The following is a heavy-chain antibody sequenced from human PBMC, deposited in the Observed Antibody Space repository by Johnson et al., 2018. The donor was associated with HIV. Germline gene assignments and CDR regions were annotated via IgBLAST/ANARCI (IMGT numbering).Heavy chain of an antibody. CDR1: GFTVSSNY. CDR3: ARESDILTGYPNAFDI. Sequence: VQLVESGGGLVQPGWSLILSCAASGFTVSSNYMSWVRQAPGKGLEWVSVIYSGGSTYYADSVKGRFTISRDNSKNTLYLQMNSLRAEDTAVYYCARESDILTGYPNAFDIWGQGTMVTVSS. CDR2: IYSGGST. J-gene: IGHJ3*02. D-gene: IGHD3-9*01. V-gene: IGHV3-66*01.